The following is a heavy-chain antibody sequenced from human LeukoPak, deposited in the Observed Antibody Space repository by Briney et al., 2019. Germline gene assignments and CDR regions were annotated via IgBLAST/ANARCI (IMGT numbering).Heavy chain of an antibody. CDR3: ARAFPTVTTFDY. V-gene: IGHV2-70*11. J-gene: IGHJ4*02. D-gene: IGHD4-17*01. Sequence: ESGPTLVNPTQTLTLTCTFSGFSLSTSAMCVSWIRQPPVKALEWLARIDWDDDKYYSTSLKTRLTIAKDTSKNQVVLTMTNMDPVDTATYYCARAFPTVTTFDYWGQGTLVTVSS. CDR1: GFSLSTSAMC. CDR2: IDWDDDK.